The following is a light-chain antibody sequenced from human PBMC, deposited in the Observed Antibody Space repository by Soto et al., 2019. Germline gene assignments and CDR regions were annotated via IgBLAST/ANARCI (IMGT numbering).Light chain of an antibody. V-gene: IGKV1D-8*02. CDR2: AAS. J-gene: IGKJ1*01. CDR3: QKYNSPPRT. CDR1: QGISSY. Sequence: IWKPESPPILSAYTGDRVTISCRMSQGISSYLAWYQQKPGKAPELLIYAASTLQSGVPSRFSGSGSGTDFTLTISSLQSEDVATYYCQKYNSPPRTFGQGTKVDIK.